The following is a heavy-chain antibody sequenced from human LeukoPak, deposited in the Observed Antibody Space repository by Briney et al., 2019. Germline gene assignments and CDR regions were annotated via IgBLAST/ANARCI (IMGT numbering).Heavy chain of an antibody. CDR3: ARRSVSQYADAFDI. CDR1: GGTFSSYA. Sequence: ASVKVSCKASGGTFSSYAISWVRQAPGQGLEWMGGIIPIFGTANYAQKLQGRVTMTTDTSTSTAYMELRSLRSDDTAVYYCARRSVSQYADAFDIWGQGTMVTVSS. D-gene: IGHD2-2*01. J-gene: IGHJ3*02. V-gene: IGHV1-69*05. CDR2: IIPIFGTA.